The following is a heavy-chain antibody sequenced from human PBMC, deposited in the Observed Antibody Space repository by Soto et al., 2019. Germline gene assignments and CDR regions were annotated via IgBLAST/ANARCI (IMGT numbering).Heavy chain of an antibody. CDR3: ARGAPYYYDSSGYYGRYQCYY. CDR1: GGTFSSYA. V-gene: IGHV1-69*13. D-gene: IGHD3-22*01. Sequence: SVKVSCKASGGTFSSYAISWVRQAPGQGLEWMGGIIPIFGTANYAQKFQGRVTITADESTSTAYMELSSLRSEDTAVYYCARGAPYYYDSSGYYGRYQCYYWGQRTLVTVSS. CDR2: IIPIFGTA. J-gene: IGHJ4*02.